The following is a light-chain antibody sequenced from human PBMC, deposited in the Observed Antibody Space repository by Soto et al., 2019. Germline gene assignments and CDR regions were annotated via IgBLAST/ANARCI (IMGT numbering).Light chain of an antibody. CDR2: DAS. Sequence: IQLTQSPSSLSASVGDRVTITCRAGQDISSALAWYQQKPGKAPKLLLYDASSLDAGVPSRFSGSGSGTDFTLRITSLRPEDFATYYCQQFNDFPLTFGGGTKVQIK. V-gene: IGKV1D-13*01. CDR1: QDISSA. CDR3: QQFNDFPLT. J-gene: IGKJ4*01.